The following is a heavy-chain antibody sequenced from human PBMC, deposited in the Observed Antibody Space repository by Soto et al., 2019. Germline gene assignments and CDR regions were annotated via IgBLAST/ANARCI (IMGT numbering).Heavy chain of an antibody. J-gene: IGHJ4*02. CDR3: AKLGCGPRGRLTFGGDCYTNFDY. Sequence: PGGSLRLSCAASGFTFSSYGMHWVRQAPGKGLEWVAVISYDGSNKYYADSVKGRFTISRDNSKNTLYLQMNSLRAEDTAVYYCAKLGCGPRGRLTFGGDCYTNFDYWGQGTLVTVSS. D-gene: IGHD2-21*02. V-gene: IGHV3-30*18. CDR2: ISYDGSNK. CDR1: GFTFSSYG.